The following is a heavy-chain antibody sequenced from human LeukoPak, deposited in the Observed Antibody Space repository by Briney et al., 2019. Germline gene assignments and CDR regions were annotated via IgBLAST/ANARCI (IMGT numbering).Heavy chain of an antibody. CDR2: LRPHDGKT. CDR1: GYSFPNYG. J-gene: IGHJ4*02. Sequence: ASLKVSCKACGYSFPNYGINWVRQAPGQGLEWMGGLRPHDGKTSYPQKFRGRVTMTTDVSTNTIYMDLRSLRSDDTAIYYCARDKRDSNPSGNWFPFDFWGQGTLVTVSS. D-gene: IGHD1-1*01. V-gene: IGHV1-18*01. CDR3: ARDKRDSNPSGNWFPFDF.